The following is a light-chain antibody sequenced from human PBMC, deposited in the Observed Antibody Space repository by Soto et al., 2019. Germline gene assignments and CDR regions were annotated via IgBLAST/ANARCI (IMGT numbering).Light chain of an antibody. J-gene: IGKJ4*01. V-gene: IGKV3-20*01. CDR1: QSVSSSY. Sequence: EIVLTQSPGPLSLSPGERATLSCRASQSVSSSYLAWYQQKPGQAPRLLIYGASSRATGIPDRFSGSGSGTAFNFTISRLEPADFAVYYCQQYGSSPLTFGGGTKVDIK. CDR2: GAS. CDR3: QQYGSSPLT.